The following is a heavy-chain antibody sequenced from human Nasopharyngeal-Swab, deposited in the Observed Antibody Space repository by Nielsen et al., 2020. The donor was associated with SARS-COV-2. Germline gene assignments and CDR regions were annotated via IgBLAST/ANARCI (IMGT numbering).Heavy chain of an antibody. J-gene: IGHJ4*02. CDR2: IKSKTDGGTT. CDR1: GFTFSSYS. Sequence: GGSLRLSCAASGFTFSSYSMNWVRQAPGKGLEWVGRIKSKTDGGTTDYAAPVKGRFTISRDDSKNTLYLQMNSLKTEDTAVYYCTTDRYSYGYGFDYWGQGTLVTVSS. V-gene: IGHV3-15*01. CDR3: TTDRYSYGYGFDY. D-gene: IGHD5-18*01.